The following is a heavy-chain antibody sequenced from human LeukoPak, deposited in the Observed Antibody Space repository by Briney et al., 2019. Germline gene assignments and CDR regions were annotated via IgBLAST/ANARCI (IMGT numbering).Heavy chain of an antibody. J-gene: IGHJ5*02. Sequence: PGGSLRLSCAASGFTFSSYAMSWVRQAPGKGLEWVSAITGNGANTFHADSVKGRFTISRDNSKNTMYLQMNSLRAEDTALYYCAKDRSGSYPNWFDPWGQGTLVTVSS. CDR2: ITGNGANT. CDR3: AKDRSGSYPNWFDP. CDR1: GFTFSSYA. D-gene: IGHD3-10*01. V-gene: IGHV3-23*01.